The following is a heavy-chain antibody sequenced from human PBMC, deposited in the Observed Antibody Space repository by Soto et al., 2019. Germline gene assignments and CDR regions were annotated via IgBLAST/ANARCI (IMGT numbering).Heavy chain of an antibody. CDR3: AGLGGGSCCSAFDI. Sequence: QVQLVQSGAEVKKPGSSVKVSCKASGGTFSSYAISWVRQAPGQGLEWMGGIIPIFGTANYAQKFQGRVTITADESTRKAYMGLGRLRSEDTAGYYCAGLGGGSCCSAFDIWGQGTMVTLSS. J-gene: IGHJ3*02. D-gene: IGHD2-15*01. CDR1: GGTFSSYA. CDR2: IIPIFGTA. V-gene: IGHV1-69*01.